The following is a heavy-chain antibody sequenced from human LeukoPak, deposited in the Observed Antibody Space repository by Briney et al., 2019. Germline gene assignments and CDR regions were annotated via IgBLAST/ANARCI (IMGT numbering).Heavy chain of an antibody. Sequence: GGSLRLSCAASGLTISNYWMHWVRQVPGKGLVWVSRINSEGSSISYADSVKGRFTISRDNAKNTLNLQMNSLRAEDTAVYYCAREGSYESFDYWGQGTLVTVSS. CDR2: INSEGSSI. J-gene: IGHJ4*02. D-gene: IGHD5-18*01. V-gene: IGHV3-74*01. CDR3: AREGSYESFDY. CDR1: GLTISNYW.